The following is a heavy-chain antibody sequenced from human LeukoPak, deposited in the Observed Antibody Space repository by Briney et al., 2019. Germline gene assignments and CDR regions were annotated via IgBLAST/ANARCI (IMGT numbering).Heavy chain of an antibody. CDR2: ISSSGSTI. V-gene: IGHV3-11*04. CDR3: ARDVKQQLYWFDP. CDR1: GFTFSDYY. D-gene: IGHD6-13*01. J-gene: IGHJ5*02. Sequence: PGGSLRLSCAASGFTFSDYYMSWIRQAPGKGLEWVSYISSSGSTIYYADSVKGRFTISRDNAKNSLYLQMNSLRAEDTAVYYCARDVKQQLYWFDPWGQGTLVTVSS.